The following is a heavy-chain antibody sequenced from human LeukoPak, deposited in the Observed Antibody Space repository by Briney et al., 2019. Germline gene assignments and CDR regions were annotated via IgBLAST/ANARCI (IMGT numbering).Heavy chain of an antibody. CDR2: ISGSGGST. Sequence: GESLRLSCAASGFTFSSYAMSWVRQAPGKGLEWVSAISGSGGSTYYADSVKGRFTISRDNSKNTLYLQMNSLRAEDTAVYYCAKGKGAMVRGVTPSPFGYWGQGTLDTVSS. D-gene: IGHD3-10*01. J-gene: IGHJ4*02. CDR3: AKGKGAMVRGVTPSPFGY. V-gene: IGHV3-23*01. CDR1: GFTFSSYA.